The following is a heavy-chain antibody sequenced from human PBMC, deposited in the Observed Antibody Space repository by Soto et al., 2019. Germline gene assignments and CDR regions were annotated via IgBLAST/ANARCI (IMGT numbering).Heavy chain of an antibody. Sequence: QLQLQESGPGLVKPSETLSLTCTVSGGSISSSSYYWGWIRQPPGKGLEWIGSIYYSGGTYYNPSRKSRVTVSVDKCKNQFSLKLSSVTAADTAVYYCARITYYYGSGSYNFDYWGQGTLVTVSS. CDR1: GGSISSSSYY. D-gene: IGHD3-10*01. V-gene: IGHV4-39*01. CDR3: ARITYYYGSGSYNFDY. CDR2: IYYSGGT. J-gene: IGHJ4*02.